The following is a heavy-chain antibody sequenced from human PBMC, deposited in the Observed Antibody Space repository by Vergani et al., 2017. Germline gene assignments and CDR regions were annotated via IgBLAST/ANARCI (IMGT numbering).Heavy chain of an antibody. CDR2: INPSGGHT. Sequence: QVQVVQSGAEVKKSGASVKVPCKTSGYTFSNYYMHWVRQAPGQGLEWMGIINPSGGHTNYAQKFQGRVTMTRDTSTSTVYMDLSSLRSEDTAIYYCARGDYGILTGYRYWGQGTLVTVSA. CDR3: ARGDYGILTGYRY. V-gene: IGHV1-46*03. J-gene: IGHJ4*02. D-gene: IGHD3-9*01. CDR1: GYTFSNYY.